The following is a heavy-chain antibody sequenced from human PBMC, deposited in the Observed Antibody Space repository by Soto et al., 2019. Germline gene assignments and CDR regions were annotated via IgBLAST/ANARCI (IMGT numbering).Heavy chain of an antibody. CDR2: ITTFNGDT. CDR3: ATLPPYYFDTSGYFLED. D-gene: IGHD3-22*01. CDR1: GYSFPSHG. J-gene: IGHJ4*02. Sequence: RASVKVSCKASGYSFPSHGIGWMRQAPGQGLEWMGWITTFNGDTNYAKKFQGRVTMTADTSTSTVYMELRSLRYDDTAVYFCATLPPYYFDTSGYFLEDWGQGTLVTVSS. V-gene: IGHV1-18*01.